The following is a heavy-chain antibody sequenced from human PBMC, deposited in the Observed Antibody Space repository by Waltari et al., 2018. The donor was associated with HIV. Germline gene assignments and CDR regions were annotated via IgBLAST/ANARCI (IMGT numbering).Heavy chain of an antibody. D-gene: IGHD6-13*01. CDR3: ARRQQLTD. V-gene: IGHV3-7*01. CDR1: GFTLSSSW. J-gene: IGHJ4*02. CDR2: IRECGSEI. Sequence: EVRLVESGGGLVQPGGSLRLSCAASGFTLSSSWMTWVRQAPGKGLEWVANIRECGSEIHYVDSVKGRFTISRDNAKNSLYLQMNSLRAEDTAVYYCARRQQLTDWGQGTLVTVSS.